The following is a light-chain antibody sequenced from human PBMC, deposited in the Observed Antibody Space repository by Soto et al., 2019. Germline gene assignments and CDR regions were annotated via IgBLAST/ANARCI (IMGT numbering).Light chain of an antibody. V-gene: IGLV2-14*03. J-gene: IGLJ3*02. Sequence: QSVLTQPASVSGSPGQSITISCTGTSSDVGGYNYVSWYQQHPGKAPKLMIYDVSNRPSGVSNRFSGSKSGTSASLTISGLQSEDEANYYCASWDDNLRAWVSGEGTKVTVL. CDR1: SSDVGGYNY. CDR2: DVS. CDR3: ASWDDNLRAWV.